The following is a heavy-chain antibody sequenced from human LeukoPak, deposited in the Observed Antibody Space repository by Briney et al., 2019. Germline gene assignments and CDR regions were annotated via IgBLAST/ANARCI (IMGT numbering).Heavy chain of an antibody. D-gene: IGHD4-17*01. CDR3: ARDGPYGDYYYYYGMDV. Sequence: PSETLSLTCAVYGGSFSGYYWSWIRQPPGKGLEWIGEINHSGSTNYNPSLKSRVTISVDTSKNQFSLKLSSVTAADTAVYYCARDGPYGDYYYYYGMDVWGQGTTVTVSS. CDR1: GGSFSGYY. CDR2: INHSGST. J-gene: IGHJ6*02. V-gene: IGHV4-34*01.